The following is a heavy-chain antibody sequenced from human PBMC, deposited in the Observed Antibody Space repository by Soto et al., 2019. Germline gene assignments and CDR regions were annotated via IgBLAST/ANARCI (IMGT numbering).Heavy chain of an antibody. CDR1: GYTFTSYG. D-gene: IGHD3-10*01. Sequence: VKVSCKASGYTFTSYGISWVRQAPGQAREWMGWISAYNGNTNYAQKLQGRVTMTTDTSTSTAYMELRSLRSDDTAVYYCARDQGVLTVYYYYGMDVWGQGTTVTVSS. J-gene: IGHJ6*02. V-gene: IGHV1-18*01. CDR2: ISAYNGNT. CDR3: ARDQGVLTVYYYYGMDV.